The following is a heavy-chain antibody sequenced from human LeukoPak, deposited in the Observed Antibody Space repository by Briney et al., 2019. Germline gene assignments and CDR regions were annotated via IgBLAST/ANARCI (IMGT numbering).Heavy chain of an antibody. V-gene: IGHV4-34*01. CDR3: ARAHSEQLVPGGDWFDP. Sequence: PSETLSLTCAVYGGSFSGYYWSWIRQPPGKGLEWIGEINHSGSTNYNPSLKSRVTISVDTSKNQFSLKLSSVAAADTAVYYCARAHSEQLVPGGDWFDPWGQGTLVTVSS. CDR2: INHSGST. J-gene: IGHJ5*02. D-gene: IGHD6-6*01. CDR1: GGSFSGYY.